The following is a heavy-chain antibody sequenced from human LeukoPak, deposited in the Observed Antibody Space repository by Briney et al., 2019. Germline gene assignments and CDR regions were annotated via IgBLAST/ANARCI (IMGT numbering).Heavy chain of an antibody. CDR3: SRYTRRRPQFDY. CDR1: GGSISSSDYY. D-gene: IGHD2-2*02. V-gene: IGHV4-39*01. CDR2: IHYSGNT. Sequence: SETLSLTCTVSGGSISSSDYYWGWIRQPPGKGLEWIGSIHYSGNTFHHPSLKSRITIAVDTSKNQFSLKLSSVTAADTAVYYCSRYTRRRPQFDYWGQGTLVTVSS. J-gene: IGHJ4*02.